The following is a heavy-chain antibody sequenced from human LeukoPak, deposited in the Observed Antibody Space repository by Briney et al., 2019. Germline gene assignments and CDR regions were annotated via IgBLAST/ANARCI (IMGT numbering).Heavy chain of an antibody. D-gene: IGHD2-15*01. CDR2: ISAYNGNT. CDR3: ARDYAAASNDY. CDR1: GYTFTSYG. Sequence: ASVKVSCKSSGYTFTSYGISWVRHAPGQGLEWMGWISAYNGNTNYAQKLQGRVTMTTDTSTSTAYMELRSLRSDDTAVYYCARDYAAASNDYWGQGTLVTVSS. J-gene: IGHJ4*02. V-gene: IGHV1-18*01.